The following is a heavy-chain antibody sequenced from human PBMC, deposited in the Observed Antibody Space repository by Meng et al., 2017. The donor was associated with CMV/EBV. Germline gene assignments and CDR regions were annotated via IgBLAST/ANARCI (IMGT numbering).Heavy chain of an antibody. J-gene: IGHJ4*02. CDR1: GFTFSSYS. CDR3: ARGPRREYYDSSGYYLDY. CDR2: ISSSSSYI. D-gene: IGHD3-22*01. V-gene: IGHV3-21*01. Sequence: ETLSLTCAASGFTFSSYSMNWVRQAPGKGLEWVSSISSSSSYIYYADSVKGRFTISRDNAKNSLYLQMNSLRAEDTAVYYCARGPRREYYDSSGYYLDYWGQGTLVTVSS.